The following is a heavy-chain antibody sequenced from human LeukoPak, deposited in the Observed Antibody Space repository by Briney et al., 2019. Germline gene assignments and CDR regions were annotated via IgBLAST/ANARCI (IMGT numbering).Heavy chain of an antibody. V-gene: IGHV3-7*01. CDR3: ARLHHYESSALTD. J-gene: IGHJ4*02. CDR2: IRRDGRET. CDR1: GFTLSNHW. D-gene: IGHD3-22*01. Sequence: GGSLRLSCGASGFTLSNHWMSWVRQAPGKGLEWVANIRRDGRETHYVDSVKGRFTISRDNAKNSLYLQINSLRVEDTALYFCARLHHYESSALTDWGQGTLVTVSS.